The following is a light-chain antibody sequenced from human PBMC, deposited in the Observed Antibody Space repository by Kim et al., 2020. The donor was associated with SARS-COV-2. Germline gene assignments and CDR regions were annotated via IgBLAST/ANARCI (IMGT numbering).Light chain of an antibody. CDR3: SSYTSSNTVV. Sequence: GKAVTIPCTGTSSAVGSDNRVSGYQQTTGTAPKVMIDEVSNRPSGVPDSFSGSKSGNTASLTISGLQDEEEADYYCSSYTSSNTVVLGGGTQLTVL. CDR2: EVS. J-gene: IGLJ2*01. V-gene: IGLV2-18*02. CDR1: SSAVGSDNR.